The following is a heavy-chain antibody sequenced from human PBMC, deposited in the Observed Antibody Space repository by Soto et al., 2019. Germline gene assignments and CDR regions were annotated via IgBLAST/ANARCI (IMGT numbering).Heavy chain of an antibody. CDR2: INWDSGDI. CDR1: GISFDDYA. J-gene: IGHJ4*02. Sequence: SLRLSCVVSGISFDDYAMHWVRQVPGKGLEWVSGINWDSGDIGYADSVKGRFTISRDNAKNSLYLQMNSLKTEDTALYYCAKDTSPGFYDANGHLDYWGQGTQVTVSS. D-gene: IGHD2-8*01. V-gene: IGHV3-9*01. CDR3: AKDTSPGFYDANGHLDY.